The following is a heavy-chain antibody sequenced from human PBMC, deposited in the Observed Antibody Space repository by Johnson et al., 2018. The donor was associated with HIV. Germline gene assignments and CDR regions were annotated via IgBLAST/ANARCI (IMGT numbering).Heavy chain of an antibody. Sequence: DVQLVESGGGFVQPGGSLRLSCAASGFTFNNYAMSWVRQAPGKGLEWVSGISWNSGSIGYADSMKGRFTISRDNSKNTLYLQLNSLRAEDTAIYYCAKFSTWGSGYYAFDIWGQGTIVTVSS. J-gene: IGHJ3*02. V-gene: IGHV3-23*04. CDR2: ISWNSGSI. D-gene: IGHD3-22*01. CDR1: GFTFNNYA. CDR3: AKFSTWGSGYYAFDI.